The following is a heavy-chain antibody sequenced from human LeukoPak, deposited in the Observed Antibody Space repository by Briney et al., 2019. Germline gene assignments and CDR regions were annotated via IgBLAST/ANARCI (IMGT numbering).Heavy chain of an antibody. D-gene: IGHD3-10*01. CDR3: AREVTMVRGGEVGRLDY. V-gene: IGHV3-33*01. CDR2: IWYDGSNK. CDR1: GFTFSSYG. Sequence: GGSLRLSCAASGFTFSSYGMHWVRQAPGKVLEWVAVIWYDGSNKYYAGSVKGRFTISRDNSKSTLYLQMNSLRAEDTAVYYCAREVTMVRGGEVGRLDYWGQGTLVTVSS. J-gene: IGHJ4*02.